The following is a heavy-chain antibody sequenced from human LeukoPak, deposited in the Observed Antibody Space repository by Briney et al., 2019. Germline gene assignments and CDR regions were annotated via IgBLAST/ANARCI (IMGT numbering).Heavy chain of an antibody. CDR2: IYSSGST. CDR1: GGSISSYY. Sequence: SETLSLTCTVSGGSISSYYWSWIRQPAGKGLEWIGRIYSSGSTNHNPPLHSRVTMSVDTSKNQFSLKLSSVTAADTAVYYCARVDTSDYYYKWYFDLWGRGTQVTVSP. D-gene: IGHD3-22*01. J-gene: IGHJ2*01. CDR3: ARVDTSDYYYKWYFDL. V-gene: IGHV4-4*07.